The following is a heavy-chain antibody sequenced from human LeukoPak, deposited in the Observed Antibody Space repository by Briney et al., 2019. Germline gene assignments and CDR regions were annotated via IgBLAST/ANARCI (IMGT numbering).Heavy chain of an antibody. CDR2: ISGSGSGT. V-gene: IGHV3-23*01. J-gene: IGHJ4*02. D-gene: IGHD1-1*01. CDR1: GFTFSTYD. CDR3: ARSGTTGTTVFDY. Sequence: GGSLRLSCAASGFTFSTYDMGWVRQAPGKGLEWVSAISGSGSGTYYADSVKGRFTISRDNAKNSLYLQMNSLRGEDTAVYYCARSGTTGTTVFDYWGQGTLVTVSS.